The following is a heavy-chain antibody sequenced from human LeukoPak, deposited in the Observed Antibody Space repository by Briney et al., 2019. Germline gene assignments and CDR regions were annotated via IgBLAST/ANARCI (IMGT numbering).Heavy chain of an antibody. J-gene: IGHJ4*02. CDR1: GFTVSSNY. V-gene: IGHV3-53*01. D-gene: IGHD1-26*01. CDR3: ARDQGKVGAHGTFDY. Sequence: GGSLRLSCAASGFTVSSNYMSWVRQAPGKGLEWVSVIYSGGSTYYADSVKGRFTISRDNSKNTLYLQMNSLRAEDTAVYYCARDQGKVGAHGTFDYWGQGTLVTVSS. CDR2: IYSGGST.